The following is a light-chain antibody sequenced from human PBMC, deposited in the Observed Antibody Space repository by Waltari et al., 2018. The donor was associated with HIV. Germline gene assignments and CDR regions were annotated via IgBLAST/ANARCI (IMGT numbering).Light chain of an antibody. V-gene: IGKV1-39*01. CDR1: QTISSY. CDR3: QQSCSTPLT. CDR2: AAC. J-gene: IGKJ4*01. Sequence: DIQMTQSPSSLSASVGDRVTITCRASQTISSYLNWYQQKPGKAPKLLIHAACSLQSGVPSRCTGSGSGTDFTLTITSLQPEDFATYFCQQSCSTPLTFGGGTKVEIK.